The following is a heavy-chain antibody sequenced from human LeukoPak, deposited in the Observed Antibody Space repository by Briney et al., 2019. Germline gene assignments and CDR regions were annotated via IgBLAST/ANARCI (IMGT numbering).Heavy chain of an antibody. CDR1: GYTFTNYG. V-gene: IGHV1-18*01. Sequence: GASVKVSCKGSGYTFTNYGITWVRQAPGQGLEWMGWISAYNGNTKYAPKLQGRVTMTTDTSTRTAYMELRSLRSDDTAVYYCAKDPSKYYDSSGYFDYWGQGTLVTVSS. CDR3: AKDPSKYYDSSGYFDY. CDR2: ISAYNGNT. D-gene: IGHD3-22*01. J-gene: IGHJ4*02.